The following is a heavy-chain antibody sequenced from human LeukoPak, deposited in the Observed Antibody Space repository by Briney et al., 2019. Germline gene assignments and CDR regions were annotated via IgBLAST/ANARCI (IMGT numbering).Heavy chain of an antibody. Sequence: PGGSLRLSCAASGFTFSSYGMNWVRQAPGKGLEWVSSISGSGLNTYYADSVKGRFTISRDNAKNSLYLQMNSLRAEDTAVYYCAREERDGYNYYWYFDLWGRGTLVTVSS. CDR2: ISGSGLNT. V-gene: IGHV3-21*01. J-gene: IGHJ2*01. CDR1: GFTFSSYG. CDR3: AREERDGYNYYWYFDL. D-gene: IGHD5-24*01.